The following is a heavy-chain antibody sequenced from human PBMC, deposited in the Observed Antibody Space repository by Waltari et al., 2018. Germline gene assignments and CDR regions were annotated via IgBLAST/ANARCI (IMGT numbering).Heavy chain of an antibody. CDR3: ARLDSRIFFDF. J-gene: IGHJ4*01. CDR1: GHSVSSGYY. Sequence: QVQLHESGPGLVKASETLSLTCDVSGHSVSSGYYWGWIRQPTGKGLEWIGSIYESGSTHYNPSLQSRIIISLERSKNQFSLRVSSVTAADTAVYYCARLDSRIFFDFWGHGILVTVSS. CDR2: IYESGST. V-gene: IGHV4-38-2*01.